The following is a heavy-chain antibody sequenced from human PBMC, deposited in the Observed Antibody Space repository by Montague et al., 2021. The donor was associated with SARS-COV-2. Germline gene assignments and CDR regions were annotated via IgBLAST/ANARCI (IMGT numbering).Heavy chain of an antibody. CDR2: VFSGGNS. V-gene: IGHV4-59*11. CDR1: GAFITSHY. CDR3: VRDLYCRSTACIGNALDV. Sequence: SETLSLTCTVSGAFITSHYWSWIRQPPGKGLEWIGNVFSGGNSKCKPSLKSRVTLSVDTSKNQFSLKLTSVTTADTALYYCVRDLYCRSTACIGNALDVWGQGTMVSVFS. J-gene: IGHJ3*01. D-gene: IGHD2-2*01.